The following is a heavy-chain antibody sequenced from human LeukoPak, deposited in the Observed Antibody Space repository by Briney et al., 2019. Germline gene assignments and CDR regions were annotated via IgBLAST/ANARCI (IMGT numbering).Heavy chain of an antibody. J-gene: IGHJ4*02. CDR1: GYTFTDYY. CDR2: INPNSGGT. V-gene: IGHV1-2*02. Sequence: ASVKVSCKASGYTFTDYYMHWVRQAPGQGLEWMGWINPNSGGTNYAQKFQGRVTMTRDTSISTVYMELSSLRSEDTAVYYCARGGANYYDSSGYDYWGQGTLVTVSS. D-gene: IGHD3-22*01. CDR3: ARGGANYYDSSGYDY.